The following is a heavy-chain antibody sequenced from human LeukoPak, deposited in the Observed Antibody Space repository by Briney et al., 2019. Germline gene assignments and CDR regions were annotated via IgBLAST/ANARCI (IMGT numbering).Heavy chain of an antibody. CDR3: ASQSSIAVAGIDY. CDR1: GGSISSYY. CDR2: VYDSGST. Sequence: PSGTLSLTCTVSGGSISSYYWSWIRQPPGKGLEWIGYVYDSGSTNYNPSLKSRVTISLDTAKNQFSLKLSSVTAADTAVYYCASQSSIAVAGIDYWGQGTLVTVSS. J-gene: IGHJ4*02. D-gene: IGHD6-19*01. V-gene: IGHV4-59*01.